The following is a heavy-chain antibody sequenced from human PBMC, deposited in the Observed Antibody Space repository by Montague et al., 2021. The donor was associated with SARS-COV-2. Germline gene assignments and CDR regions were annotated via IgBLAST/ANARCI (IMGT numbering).Heavy chain of an antibody. J-gene: IGHJ6*02. V-gene: IGHV3-21*01. CDR1: GFTFSSYS. CDR2: ISSSSSYL. Sequence: SRRLSCAASGFTFSSYSMNWVRQAPGKGLEWVSSISSSSSYLYYADSVKGRFTISRDNAKNSLYLQMNSLRAEDTAVYYCARGPYSSDQLFHYYYGMDVWGQGTTVTVSS. CDR3: ARGPYSSDQLFHYYYGMDV. D-gene: IGHD6-19*01.